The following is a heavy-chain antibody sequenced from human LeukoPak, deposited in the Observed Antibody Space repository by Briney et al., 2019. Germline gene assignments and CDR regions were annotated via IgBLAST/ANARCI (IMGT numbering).Heavy chain of an antibody. CDR3: ARDRSYGPDH. Sequence: KTSETLSLTCTVSGDSISGYYWSWIRQFAGKGLEWIGRINTSGSTNYKPSLKSRVTMSVDTSKNQFSLKLSPVTAADTAVYYCARDRSYGPDHWGQGTLVTVSS. D-gene: IGHD5-18*01. CDR2: INTSGST. J-gene: IGHJ4*02. CDR1: GDSISGYY. V-gene: IGHV4-4*07.